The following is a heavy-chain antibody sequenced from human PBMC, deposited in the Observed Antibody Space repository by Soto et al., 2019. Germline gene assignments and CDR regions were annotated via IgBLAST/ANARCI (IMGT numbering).Heavy chain of an antibody. J-gene: IGHJ6*02. Sequence: SETLSLTCAGYGGSFSGYYWSWIRQPPGKGLEWIGEINHSGSTNYNPSLKSRVTISVDTSKNQFSLKLSSVTAADTAVYYCARGLGTMRYYYYYYGMDVWGQGTTVTVSS. CDR1: GGSFSGYY. CDR3: ARGLGTMRYYYYYYGMDV. CDR2: INHSGST. V-gene: IGHV4-34*01. D-gene: IGHD3-10*01.